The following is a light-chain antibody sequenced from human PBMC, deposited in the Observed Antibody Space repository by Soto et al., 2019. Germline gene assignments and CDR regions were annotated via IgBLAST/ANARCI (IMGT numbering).Light chain of an antibody. J-gene: IGLJ3*02. CDR1: SSDVGGYNY. Sequence: QSALTQPASVSGSPGQSITISCTGTSSDVGGYNYVSWYQQHPGKAPKLMIYEVSNRPSGVPDRFSGSKSGNTASLTISGLRAEDEADYYCCSYGARFGGGTKLTVL. CDR3: CSYGAR. CDR2: EVS. V-gene: IGLV2-14*01.